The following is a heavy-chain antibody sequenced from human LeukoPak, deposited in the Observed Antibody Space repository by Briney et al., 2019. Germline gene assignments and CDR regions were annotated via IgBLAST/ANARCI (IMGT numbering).Heavy chain of an antibody. V-gene: IGHV3-74*01. Sequence: GGSLRLSCAASGFTFSSYWMHWVRQSPGKGLVWVSRINSDGSSTSYADSVKGRFTISRDNAKNTLYLQMNSLRAEDTAVYYCAREGGSGYFDYWGQGTLVTVSS. CDR3: AREGGSGYFDY. D-gene: IGHD6-19*01. CDR2: INSDGSST. J-gene: IGHJ4*02. CDR1: GFTFSSYW.